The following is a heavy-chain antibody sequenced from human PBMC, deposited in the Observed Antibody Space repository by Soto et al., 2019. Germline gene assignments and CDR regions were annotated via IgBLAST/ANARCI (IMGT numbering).Heavy chain of an antibody. Sequence: GGSLRLSCAASGFTFSSYWMSWVRQAPGKGPEWVANIKQDGSEKYYVDSVKGRFTISRDNAKNSLYLQMNSLRAEDTTVYYCARDGYYYGMDVWGQGTTVTVSS. V-gene: IGHV3-7*05. J-gene: IGHJ6*02. CDR3: ARDGYYYGMDV. CDR2: IKQDGSEK. CDR1: GFTFSSYW.